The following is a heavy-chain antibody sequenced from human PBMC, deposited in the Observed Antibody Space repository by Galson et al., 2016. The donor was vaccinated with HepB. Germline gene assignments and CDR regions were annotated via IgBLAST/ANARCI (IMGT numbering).Heavy chain of an antibody. CDR1: GFTFEDYA. CDR2: ISWKSGNI. CDR3: VKDRYLNLYEGYFDH. D-gene: IGHD5/OR15-5a*01. Sequence: SLRLSCAASGFTFEDYAMHWVRQAPGKGLEWVSGISWKSGNIEYADSVKGRFTISRDNAKNSLFLHMKSLRPEDTAFYYCVKDRYLNLYEGYFDHWGQGTLVTVSS. J-gene: IGHJ4*02. V-gene: IGHV3-9*01.